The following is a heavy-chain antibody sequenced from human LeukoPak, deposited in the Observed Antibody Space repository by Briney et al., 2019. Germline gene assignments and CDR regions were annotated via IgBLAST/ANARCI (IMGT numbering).Heavy chain of an antibody. CDR1: GGSFSGFY. D-gene: IGHD3-3*01. V-gene: IGHV4-34*01. CDR2: IDHTGAT. J-gene: IGHJ4*02. CDR3: ASLRDFAPDY. Sequence: SEALSLTCAVSGGSFSGFYWTWIRQSPGKGLEWIGEIDHTGATDYDPSLKSRVTISLDISKKQFTLKLRYVTASDTAVYYCASLRDFAPDYWGQGTLVTVSS.